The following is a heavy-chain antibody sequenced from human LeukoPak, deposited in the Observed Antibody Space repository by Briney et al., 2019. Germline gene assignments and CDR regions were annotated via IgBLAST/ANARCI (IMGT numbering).Heavy chain of an antibody. CDR3: ATDQRGYVLRFLEWPRSPKYNWFDP. CDR1: GYTLTELS. J-gene: IGHJ5*02. D-gene: IGHD3-3*01. V-gene: IGHV1-24*01. Sequence: ASVTVCKVSGYTLTELSMHWVRQAPGKGLEWMGGFDPEDGETIYAQKFQGRVTMTEDTSTDTAYMELSSLRSEDTAVYYCATDQRGYVLRFLEWPRSPKYNWFDPWGQGTLVTVSS. CDR2: FDPEDGET.